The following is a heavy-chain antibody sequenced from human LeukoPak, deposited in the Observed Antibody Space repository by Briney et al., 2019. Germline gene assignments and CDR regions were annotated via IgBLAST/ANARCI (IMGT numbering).Heavy chain of an antibody. J-gene: IGHJ4*02. Sequence: QPGGSLRLSCAASGFTFSNYAMHWVRRAPGKGLEWVASILSDGSNEDHGDSVKGRFTISRDNAKNSLYLQMNSLRAEDTAVYYCARGLWYYDSSDYAVGVYFDSWGQGTLVTVSS. D-gene: IGHD3-22*01. CDR2: ILSDGSNE. CDR1: GFTFSNYA. CDR3: ARGLWYYDSSDYAVGVYFDS. V-gene: IGHV3-30*02.